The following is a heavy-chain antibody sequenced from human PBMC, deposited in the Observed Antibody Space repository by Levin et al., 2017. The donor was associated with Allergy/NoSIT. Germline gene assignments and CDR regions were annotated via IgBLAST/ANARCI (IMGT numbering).Heavy chain of an antibody. J-gene: IGHJ4*02. V-gene: IGHV3-9*01. CDR1: GFTFDDYA. CDR3: AKDIYGSGSYYTEPPYFDY. Sequence: SLKISCAASGFTFDDYAMHWVRQAPGKGLEWVSGISWNSGSIGYADSVKGRFTISRDNAKNSLYLQMNSLRAEDTALYYCAKDIYGSGSYYTEPPYFDYWGQGTLVTVSS. D-gene: IGHD3-10*01. CDR2: ISWNSGSI.